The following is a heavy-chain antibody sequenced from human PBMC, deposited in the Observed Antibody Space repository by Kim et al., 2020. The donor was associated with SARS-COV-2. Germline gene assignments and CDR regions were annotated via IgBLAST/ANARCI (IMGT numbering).Heavy chain of an antibody. V-gene: IGHV3-21*01. CDR3: ARDLLPTDAFDI. Sequence: YYADSVKGRFTISRDNAKNSLYLQMNSLRAEDTAVYYCARDLLPTDAFDIWGQGTMVTVSS. D-gene: IGHD1-26*01. J-gene: IGHJ3*02.